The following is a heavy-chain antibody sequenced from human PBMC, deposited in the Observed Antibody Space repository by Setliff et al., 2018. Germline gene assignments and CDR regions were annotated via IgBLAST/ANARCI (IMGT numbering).Heavy chain of an antibody. Sequence: PGESLKISCAASGFTFSSYWMSWVRQAPGKGLEWVANIKQDGSEKYYVDSVKGRFTISRDNAKNSLYLQMNSLRAEDTALYYCALFGDRDTFPIWGQGAMVTVSS. J-gene: IGHJ3*02. CDR3: ALFGDRDTFPI. CDR1: GFTFSSYW. D-gene: IGHD3-16*01. V-gene: IGHV3-7*03. CDR2: IKQDGSEK.